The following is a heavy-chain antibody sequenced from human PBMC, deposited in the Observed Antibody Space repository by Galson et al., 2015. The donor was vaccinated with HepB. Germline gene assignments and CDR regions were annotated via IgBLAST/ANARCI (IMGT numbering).Heavy chain of an antibody. CDR1: GFIFSDYY. CDR2: ISITRRYA. Sequence: SLRLSCAASGFIFSDYYMAWIRQAPGKGLEWVSYISITRRYAKYADSVEGRFTISRDNANNSLILQMDNLRGEDTAVYYCARVRLPETPTAGTYWYFDLWGRGALVTVSS. D-gene: IGHD1-1*01. J-gene: IGHJ2*01. V-gene: IGHV3-11*06. CDR3: ARVRLPETPTAGTYWYFDL.